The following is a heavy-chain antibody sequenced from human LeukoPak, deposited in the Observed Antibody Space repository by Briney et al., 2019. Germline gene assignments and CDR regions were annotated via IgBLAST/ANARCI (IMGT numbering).Heavy chain of an antibody. Sequence: GASVKVSCKASGYTFTGYYMHWVRQAPGQGLEWMGRINPNSGGTNYAQKFQGRVTMTRDTSISTAYMELSRLRSDDTAVYYCAKDTRGSTPRAFDPWGQGTLVTVSS. CDR3: AKDTRGSTPRAFDP. CDR1: GYTFTGYY. V-gene: IGHV1-2*06. CDR2: INPNSGGT. D-gene: IGHD1-26*01. J-gene: IGHJ5*02.